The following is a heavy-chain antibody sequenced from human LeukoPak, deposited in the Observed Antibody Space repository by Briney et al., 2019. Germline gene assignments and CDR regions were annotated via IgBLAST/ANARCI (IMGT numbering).Heavy chain of an antibody. CDR3: VREGNELLSKDFDY. CDR2: IHSHRCGT. J-gene: IGHJ4*02. CDR1: GFTFHHYY. V-gene: IGHV1-2*02. Sequence: GAAVTVSRKACGFTFHHYYIHCVRQPRGQGLEWMGYIHSHRCGTSSPQKSQGRVAMTTDTSISSAYMELSSLISDDTAMYYCVREGNELLSKDFDYWGQGTLVTV. D-gene: IGHD2-21*02.